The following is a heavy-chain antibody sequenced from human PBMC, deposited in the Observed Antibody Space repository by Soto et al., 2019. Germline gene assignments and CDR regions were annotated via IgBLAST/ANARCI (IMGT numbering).Heavy chain of an antibody. D-gene: IGHD6-13*01. J-gene: IGHJ4*02. V-gene: IGHV1-2*02. CDR2: INPNSGGT. CDR3: ARGLGYSSLRAYDY. Sequence: QVQLVQSGAEVKKPGASVKVSCKASGYTFTGYYMHWVRQAPGQGLEWMGWINPNSGGTNYAQKIQGRVTMTRDTSISTAYMELSRLRSDDTAVYYCARGLGYSSLRAYDYWGQGTLVTVSS. CDR1: GYTFTGYY.